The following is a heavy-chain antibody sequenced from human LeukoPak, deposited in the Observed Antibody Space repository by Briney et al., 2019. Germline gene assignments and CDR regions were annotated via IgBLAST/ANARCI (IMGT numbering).Heavy chain of an antibody. CDR2: IYYTGTT. CDR3: ARVGGFQSFDY. V-gene: IGHV4-39*01. D-gene: IGHD3-16*01. CDR1: RGSITNSSCY. J-gene: IGHJ4*02. Sequence: SETLSLTCAVFRGSITNSSCYWGWIRQPPGKGLEWIGGIYYTGTTYYSPSLNSRITISMDTSKNQFSLRLASVTAADTALYYCARVGGFQSFDYWGQGTLVTVSS.